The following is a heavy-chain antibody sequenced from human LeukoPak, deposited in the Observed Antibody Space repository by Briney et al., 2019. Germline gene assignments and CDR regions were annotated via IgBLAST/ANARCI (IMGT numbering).Heavy chain of an antibody. D-gene: IGHD6-13*01. J-gene: IGHJ4*02. CDR3: ASSYSSSWFRFDY. Sequence: SETLSLTWTVSGGSINSYYWSWIRQPPGKGLEWIGYIYDSGSTNYNPSLKSRVTISVDTSKNQFSLKLTSVTAADTAVYYCASSYSSSWFRFDYWGQGTLVTVSS. V-gene: IGHV4-59*01. CDR2: IYDSGST. CDR1: GGSINSYY.